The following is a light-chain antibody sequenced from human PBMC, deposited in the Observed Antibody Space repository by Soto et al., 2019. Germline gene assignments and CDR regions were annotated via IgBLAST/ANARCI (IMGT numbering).Light chain of an antibody. J-gene: IGLJ1*01. CDR1: SSDVGGYNY. V-gene: IGLV2-8*01. CDR3: SSYAGSDNSYG. Sequence: QSVLTQPPSASGSPGQSVAISCTGSSSDVGGYNYVSWYQHHPGRAPKLIIFEVSKRPSGVPDRFSGSKSGNTASLTVSGLQAEDEADYYCSSYAGSDNSYGFGAGTKVTVL. CDR2: EVS.